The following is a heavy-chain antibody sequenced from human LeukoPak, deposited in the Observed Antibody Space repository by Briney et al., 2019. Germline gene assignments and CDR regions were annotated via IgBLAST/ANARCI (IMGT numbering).Heavy chain of an antibody. J-gene: IGHJ3*02. CDR3: VRASYGSGRGGVFNI. CDR2: ISWDSDRI. D-gene: IGHD3-10*01. V-gene: IGHV3-9*01. CDR1: GFRFNDYA. Sequence: GGSLRLSCAASGFRFNDYAMHWVRQAPGKGLEWVASISWDSDRIGHADSLMGRFTISRDNAKKSLYLEMNSLRVEDTALYYCVRASYGSGRGGVFNIWGQGTLVTVSS.